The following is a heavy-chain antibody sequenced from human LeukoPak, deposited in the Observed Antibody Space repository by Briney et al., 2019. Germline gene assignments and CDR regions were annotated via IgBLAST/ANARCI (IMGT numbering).Heavy chain of an antibody. CDR1: AFTFSDYS. J-gene: IGHJ4*02. D-gene: IGHD3-22*01. V-gene: IGHV3-48*01. CDR2: SSGRSSTI. Sequence: GGSLRLSCAASAFTFSDYSMNWVRQAPGKGLEWISYSSGRSSTIYYADSVRGRFTISRDNAKNSMYLQMNSLRAEDTAVYYCAPSGDSSGYYYLPFDYWGQGTLVTVSS. CDR3: APSGDSSGYYYLPFDY.